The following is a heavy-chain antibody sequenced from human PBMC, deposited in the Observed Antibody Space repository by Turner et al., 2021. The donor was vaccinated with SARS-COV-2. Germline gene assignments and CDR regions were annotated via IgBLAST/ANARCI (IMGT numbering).Heavy chain of an antibody. CDR1: GYTLTELS. J-gene: IGHJ6*02. V-gene: IGHV1-24*01. CDR2: FDPEDGET. Sequence: QVQLVQSGAEVKKPGASVKVSCKVSGYTLTELSMHWGRQAPGKGLEWMGGFDPEDGETIYAQKFQGRVTMTEDTSTDTAYMELSSLRSVDTAVYYCATGVAVAGTSSGYSYYYGMDVWGQGTTVTVSS. CDR3: ATGVAVAGTSSGYSYYYGMDV. D-gene: IGHD6-19*01.